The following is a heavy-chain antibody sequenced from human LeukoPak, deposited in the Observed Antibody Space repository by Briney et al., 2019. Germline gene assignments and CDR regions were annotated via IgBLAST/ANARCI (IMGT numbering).Heavy chain of an antibody. CDR1: GYTLTELS. J-gene: IGHJ4*02. Sequence: ASVKVSCKVSGYTLTELSMHWVRQAPGKGLEWMGGFDPEDGETIYAQKFQGRVTMTEDTSTDTAYMELSSLRSEDTAVYYCATVGSSGWRVRHIGLYWGQGTLVTVSS. CDR3: ATVGSSGWRVRHIGLY. D-gene: IGHD6-19*01. CDR2: FDPEDGET. V-gene: IGHV1-24*01.